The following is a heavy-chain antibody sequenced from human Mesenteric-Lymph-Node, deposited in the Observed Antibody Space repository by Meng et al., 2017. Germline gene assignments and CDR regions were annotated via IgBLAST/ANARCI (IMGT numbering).Heavy chain of an antibody. D-gene: IGHD6-19*01. CDR2: INAGNGNT. Sequence: QVHLVQSGAEGKKPGAAVKVASKASGYTFTTYAIHWVRQAPGQRLEWMGWINAGNGNTRYSQKFQGRVSITRDTSASTAYMELSSLRSEDTAVYYCARCIAVAGNWFDPWGQGTLVTVSS. CDR1: GYTFTTYA. J-gene: IGHJ5*02. V-gene: IGHV1-3*01. CDR3: ARCIAVAGNWFDP.